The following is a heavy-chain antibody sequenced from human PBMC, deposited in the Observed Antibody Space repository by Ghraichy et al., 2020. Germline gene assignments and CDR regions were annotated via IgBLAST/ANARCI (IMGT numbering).Heavy chain of an antibody. D-gene: IGHD6-6*01. CDR1: GFTFSDYY. CDR3: ARVAARVSFDY. CDR2: ISSSGSTI. Sequence: LSLTCAASGFTFSDYYMSWIRQAPGKGLEWVSYISSSGSTIYYADSVKGRFTISRDNAKNSLYLQMNSLRAEDTAVYYCARVAARVSFDYWGQGTLVTVSS. V-gene: IGHV3-11*01. J-gene: IGHJ4*02.